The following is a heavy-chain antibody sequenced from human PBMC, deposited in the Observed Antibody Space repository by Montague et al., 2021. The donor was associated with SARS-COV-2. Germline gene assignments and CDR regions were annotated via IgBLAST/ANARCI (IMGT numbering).Heavy chain of an antibody. D-gene: IGHD6-19*01. Sequence: PALVKPTQTLTLTCTFSGFSLSTSGMCVSWIRQPPGKALEWLARXXWGDDKYYSTSLKTRLTISKDTSKNQVVLTMTNMDPVDTATYYCARMTVAGIPFDYWGQGTLVTVSS. CDR1: GFSLSTSGMC. J-gene: IGHJ4*02. CDR2: XXWGDDK. V-gene: IGHV2-70*11. CDR3: ARMTVAGIPFDY.